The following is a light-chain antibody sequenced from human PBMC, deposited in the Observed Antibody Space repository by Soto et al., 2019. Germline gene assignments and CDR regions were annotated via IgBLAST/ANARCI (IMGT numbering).Light chain of an antibody. Sequence: EIVMTQSPATLSVSPGERATLSCRASQSVSSKLAWYQQKPGQAPRLLIYGASTRATGIPARFSGSGSGTEFTLTITSLQSEDFALYYCQQYNNWPLTFGGGTKVEVK. V-gene: IGKV3-15*01. CDR1: QSVSSK. CDR3: QQYNNWPLT. CDR2: GAS. J-gene: IGKJ4*01.